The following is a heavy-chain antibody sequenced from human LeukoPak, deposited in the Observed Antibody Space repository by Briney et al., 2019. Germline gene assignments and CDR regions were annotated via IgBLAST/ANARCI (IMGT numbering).Heavy chain of an antibody. D-gene: IGHD4-23*01. Sequence: ASVKVSCKASGGTFSSYAISWVRQAPGQGLEWMGRIIPILGIANYAQKFQGRVTMTRNTSISTAYMELSSLRSEDTAVYYCARGLSDYGGNSIYNWFDPWGQGTLVTVSS. CDR3: ARGLSDYGGNSIYNWFDP. CDR1: GGTFSSYA. J-gene: IGHJ5*02. CDR2: IIPILGIA. V-gene: IGHV1-69*04.